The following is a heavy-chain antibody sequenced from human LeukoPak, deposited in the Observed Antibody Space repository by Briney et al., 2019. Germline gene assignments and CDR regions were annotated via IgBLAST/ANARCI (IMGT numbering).Heavy chain of an antibody. V-gene: IGHV3-7*01. CDR3: ARHYSGSGSYYAYFAYFDF. Sequence: GGSLRLSCAASGFTFSTYWITWVRQAPGKGLEWVANIKPDGSQIYYVDSVKGRFTISRDNAKNSLYLQMNSLRAEDTAVYYCARHYSGSGSYYAYFAYFDFWGQGTLVTVSS. CDR1: GFTFSTYW. J-gene: IGHJ4*02. D-gene: IGHD3-10*01. CDR2: IKPDGSQI.